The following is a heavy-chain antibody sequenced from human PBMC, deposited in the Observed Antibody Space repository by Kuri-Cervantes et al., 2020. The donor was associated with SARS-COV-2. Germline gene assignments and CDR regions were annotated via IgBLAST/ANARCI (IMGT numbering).Heavy chain of an antibody. CDR3: ARDARTTYSDFWSGYYTGVGMDV. D-gene: IGHD3-3*01. CDR1: GFTFSSYA. CDR2: ISYDGSNK. J-gene: IGHJ6*02. Sequence: GGSLRLSCAASGFTFSSYAMHWVRQAPGKGLEWVAVISYDGSNKYYADSVKGRLTISRDNSKNTLYLQMNSLRAEDTAVYYCARDARTTYSDFWSGYYTGVGMDVWGQGTTVTVSS. V-gene: IGHV3-30*01.